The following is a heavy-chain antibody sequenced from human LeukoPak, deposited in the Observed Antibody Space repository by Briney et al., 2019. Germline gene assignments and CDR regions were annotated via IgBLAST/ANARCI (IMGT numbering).Heavy chain of an antibody. Sequence: SETLSLTCSVSGGSMSSDYWSWIRQPPGKGLEWIAYISDIGSINYNPSLKSRVTIPLETSKNQFSLKLSSVTAADTAVYYCAGHHPRNTVDFWGQGTLVTVSS. V-gene: IGHV4-59*08. J-gene: IGHJ4*02. CDR1: GGSMSSDY. CDR3: AGHHPRNTVDF. CDR2: ISDIGSI. D-gene: IGHD2-8*02.